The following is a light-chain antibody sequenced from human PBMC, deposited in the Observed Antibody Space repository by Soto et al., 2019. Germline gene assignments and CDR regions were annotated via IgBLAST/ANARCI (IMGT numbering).Light chain of an antibody. CDR1: SSNIGAGYD. Sequence: QSVLTQPPSVSGAPGQRVTISCTGSSSNIGAGYDVHWCQQLPGTAPKLLIYGNSNRPSGVPDRFSGSKSGTSASLAITGLQAEDEADYYCQSYDSSLSGLWVFGGGTKVTVL. J-gene: IGLJ3*02. CDR3: QSYDSSLSGLWV. V-gene: IGLV1-40*01. CDR2: GNS.